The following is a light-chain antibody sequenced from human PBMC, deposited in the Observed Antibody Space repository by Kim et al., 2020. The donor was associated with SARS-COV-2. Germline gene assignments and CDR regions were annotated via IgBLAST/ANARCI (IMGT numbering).Light chain of an antibody. Sequence: RATINCKSSQSVSNSSNNKNYLAWYQQKSGHPPKLVIYWASLRESGVPDRFSGSGFGTDFSLTISSLEAEDVAVYYCQQYSTIPYTFGQGTKLEI. CDR3: QQYSTIPYT. CDR1: QSVSNSSNNKNY. V-gene: IGKV4-1*01. CDR2: WAS. J-gene: IGKJ2*01.